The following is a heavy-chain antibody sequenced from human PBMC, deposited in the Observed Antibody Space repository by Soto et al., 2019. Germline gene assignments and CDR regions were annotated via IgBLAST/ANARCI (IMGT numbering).Heavy chain of an antibody. CDR3: ARVEQWLVGGNWFDP. J-gene: IGHJ5*02. CDR1: GDSVSSNSAA. Sequence: SQTLSLTCAISGDSVSSNSAAWNWIRQSPSRGLEWLGRTYYRSKWYNDYAVSVKSRITTNPDASKNQFSLQLNSVTPEDTAVYYCARVEQWLVGGNWFDPWGQGTLVTVSS. V-gene: IGHV6-1*01. D-gene: IGHD6-19*01. CDR2: TYYRSKWYN.